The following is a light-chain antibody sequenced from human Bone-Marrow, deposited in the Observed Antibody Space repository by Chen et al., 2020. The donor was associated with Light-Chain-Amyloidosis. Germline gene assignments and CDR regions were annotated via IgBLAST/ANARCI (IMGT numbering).Light chain of an antibody. V-gene: IGKV1-NL1*01. J-gene: IGKJ1*01. CDR3: QQYYSSPRT. CDR2: AAS. CDR1: QAISYS. Sequence: DIQMTQSPFSLSASVGDRVTITCRASQAISYSLVWYQHKPGTAPKLLLYAASRLENGVPSRFSGSGSGSDYTLTISRLQPEDVATYNCQQYYSSPRTFGQGTKVEI.